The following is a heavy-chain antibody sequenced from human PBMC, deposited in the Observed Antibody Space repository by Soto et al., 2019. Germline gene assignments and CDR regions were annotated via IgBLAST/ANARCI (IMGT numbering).Heavy chain of an antibody. D-gene: IGHD3-10*01. CDR3: ATGEYYYYMDV. Sequence: SETLSLTCTVSDGSISSRNLYWGWIRQPPGRGLEWIANIHYSGSTYYNPSLKSRVTISVDPSKNQFSLKLTSVTAADTAVYYCATGEYYYYMDVWGKGTTVTVSS. V-gene: IGHV4-39*01. CDR1: DGSISSRNLY. J-gene: IGHJ6*03. CDR2: IHYSGST.